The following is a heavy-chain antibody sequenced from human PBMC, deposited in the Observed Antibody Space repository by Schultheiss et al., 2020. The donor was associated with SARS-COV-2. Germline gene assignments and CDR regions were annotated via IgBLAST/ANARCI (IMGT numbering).Heavy chain of an antibody. J-gene: IGHJ4*02. CDR2: ISPNGNNT. CDR3: AKDFIRAPEGYSYGSSEFDY. V-gene: IGHV3-64*04. CDR1: GFTFSSYA. Sequence: GGSLRLSCSASGFTFSSYAMHWVRQAPGKGLEYVSAISPNGNNTYYADSVKGRFTMSRDNSKNTLYLQMNSLRAEDTAVYYCAKDFIRAPEGYSYGSSEFDYWGQGTLVTVSS. D-gene: IGHD5-18*01.